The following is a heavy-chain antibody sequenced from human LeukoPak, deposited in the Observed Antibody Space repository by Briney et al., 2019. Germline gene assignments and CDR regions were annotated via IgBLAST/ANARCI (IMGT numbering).Heavy chain of an antibody. Sequence: ETLSLTCTVSGGSISSYYWSWIRQPPGKGLEWIGYIYYSGSTNYNPALKSRVAISVDTSKNQFSLKLSSVTAADTAVYYCARHKLARGAIVLGWFDPWGQGTLVTVSS. CDR2: IYYSGST. CDR3: ARHKLARGAIVLGWFDP. V-gene: IGHV4-59*08. J-gene: IGHJ5*02. CDR1: GGSISSYY. D-gene: IGHD2-8*02.